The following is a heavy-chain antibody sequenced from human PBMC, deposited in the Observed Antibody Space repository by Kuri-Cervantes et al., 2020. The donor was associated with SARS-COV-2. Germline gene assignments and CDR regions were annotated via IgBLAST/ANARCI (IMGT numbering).Heavy chain of an antibody. Sequence: ASVKVSCKASGYTFTDHYIYWVRQAPGQGLEWMGWISPKTGVTTFAQRFQGRVTVTRDTSITTAYMELSSLRSEDTAVYYCAMALRYQLPSYWGQGTLVTVSS. CDR1: GYTFTDHY. J-gene: IGHJ4*02. D-gene: IGHD2-2*01. CDR2: ISPKTGVT. CDR3: AMALRYQLPSY. V-gene: IGHV1-2*02.